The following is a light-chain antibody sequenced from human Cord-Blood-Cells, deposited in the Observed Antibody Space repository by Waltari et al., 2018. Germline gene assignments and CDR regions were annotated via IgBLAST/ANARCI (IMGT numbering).Light chain of an antibody. Sequence: QSALTQPASVSGSPGQPITISCTGTSSDVGGSNYFSWYQQHPGKAPKLIIYDVSNRPSGVSNRFSGSKSGNTASLTISGLQAEDEADYYCSSYTSSSTYVFGTGTKVTVL. J-gene: IGLJ1*01. CDR1: SSDVGGSNY. V-gene: IGLV2-14*03. CDR2: DVS. CDR3: SSYTSSSTYV.